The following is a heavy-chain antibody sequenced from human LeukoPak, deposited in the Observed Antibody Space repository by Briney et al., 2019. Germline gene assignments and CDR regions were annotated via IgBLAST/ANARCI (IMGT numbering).Heavy chain of an antibody. CDR3: ARDSPVVGTL. J-gene: IGHJ4*02. D-gene: IGHD6-19*01. CDR2: IKEDGSEK. CDR1: GLTINTHW. Sequence: PGGSLRLSCAGSGLTINTHWMSWVRQAPGKGLEWVAHIKEDGSEKYYVDSVKGRFTISRDNARNSLYLQMNDLRAEDTAVYYCARDSPVVGTLWGQGTLVTVSS. V-gene: IGHV3-7*01.